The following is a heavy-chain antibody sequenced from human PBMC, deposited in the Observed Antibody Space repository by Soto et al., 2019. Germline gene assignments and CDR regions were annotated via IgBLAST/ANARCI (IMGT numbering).Heavy chain of an antibody. Sequence: GGSLRLSCAASGFTFSSYGMHWVRQAPGKGLEWVAVISYDGSNKYYADSVKGRFTISRDNSKNTLYLQMNSLRAEDTAVYYCAKGYIGCPDYWGKGTLVTVSS. CDR2: ISYDGSNK. J-gene: IGHJ4*02. CDR1: GFTFSSYG. D-gene: IGHD3-16*02. CDR3: AKGYIGCPDY. V-gene: IGHV3-30*18.